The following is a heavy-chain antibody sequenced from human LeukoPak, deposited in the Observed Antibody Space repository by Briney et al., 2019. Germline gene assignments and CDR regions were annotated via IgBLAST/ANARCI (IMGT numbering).Heavy chain of an antibody. D-gene: IGHD5-24*01. V-gene: IGHV3-7*01. CDR2: IKQDGSEK. CDR3: ARETSTEMGYDY. J-gene: IGHJ4*02. Sequence: GGPLRLSCAASGFTFSSYAMSWVRQAPGKGLEWVANIKQDGSEKYYVDSVKGRFTISRDNAKNSLYLQMNSLRAEDTAVYYCARETSTEMGYDYWGQGTLVTVSS. CDR1: GFTFSSYA.